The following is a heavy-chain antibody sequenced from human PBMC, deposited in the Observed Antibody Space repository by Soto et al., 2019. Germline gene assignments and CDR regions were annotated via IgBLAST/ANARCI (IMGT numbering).Heavy chain of an antibody. CDR1: GFTFSSYS. J-gene: IGHJ5*02. CDR3: ARSEGISSAVNWFDP. D-gene: IGHD2-15*01. Sequence: GGSLRLSCAASGFTFSSYSMNWVRQAPGKGLEWVSSISSSSSYIYYADSVKGRVTISRDNAKNSLYLQMNSLRAEDTAVYYCARSEGISSAVNWFDPWGQGTLVTVSS. CDR2: ISSSSSYI. V-gene: IGHV3-21*01.